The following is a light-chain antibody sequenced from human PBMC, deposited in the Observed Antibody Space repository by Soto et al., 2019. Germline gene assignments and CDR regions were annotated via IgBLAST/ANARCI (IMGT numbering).Light chain of an antibody. J-gene: IGKJ4*01. CDR3: QQYNNWPRAT. CDR2: GAS. Sequence: EIVLTQSPGTLSLSPGERATLSCRASQSVSNNYLAWYQQKPGQAPRLLIYGASSRATGIPDRFSGSGSGTEFNMTISSLQSEDFAVYYCQQYNNWPRATFGGGTRWIS. V-gene: IGKV3-20*01. CDR1: QSVSNNY.